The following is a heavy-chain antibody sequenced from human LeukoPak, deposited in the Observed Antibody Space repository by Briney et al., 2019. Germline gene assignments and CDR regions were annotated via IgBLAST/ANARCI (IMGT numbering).Heavy chain of an antibody. V-gene: IGHV3-30*18. CDR1: GFPFSTYD. J-gene: IGHJ4*02. CDR3: AKGLGTGSVLARPLHY. D-gene: IGHD3-10*01. Sequence: GGSLRLSCAASGFPFSTYDMHWVRQAPDKGLQWVAVISSGGYRTDYPDSVRGRFTISRDNFKNTVDLQMISVTAEDTAMYFCAKGLGTGSVLARPLHYWGQGTLVTVSS. CDR2: ISSGGYRT.